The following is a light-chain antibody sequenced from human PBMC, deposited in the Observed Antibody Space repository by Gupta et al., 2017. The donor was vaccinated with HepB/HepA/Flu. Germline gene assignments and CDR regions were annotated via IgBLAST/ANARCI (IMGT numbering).Light chain of an antibody. J-gene: IGLJ2*01. V-gene: IGLV2-23*02. CDR1: SSEVGSYNL. Sequence: QSALTPPASVSGSPAQSITISCTATSSEVGSYNLVSWYQQHPGKAPKFLIYEVNKRPSGVSNRFSGSKSGNTASLTISGLQAEDEADYYCCSYAGSSTVVFGGGTKLTVL. CDR3: CSYAGSSTVV. CDR2: EVN.